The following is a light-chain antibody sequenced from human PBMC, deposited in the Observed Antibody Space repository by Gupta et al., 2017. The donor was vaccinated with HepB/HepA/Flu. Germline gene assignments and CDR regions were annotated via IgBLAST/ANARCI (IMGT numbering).Light chain of an antibody. CDR2: DAS. V-gene: IGKV3-11*01. CDR3: QQRSNRPPLT. CDR1: QSVSSY. J-gene: IGKJ4*01. Sequence: EIVLTQSLATLSLSPGERATLSCRASQSVSSYLAWYQQKPGQAPRLLIYDASNRATGIPARFSGSESETDFTLTISSLEPEDVAVDYCQQRSNRPPLTFGGGTKVEIK.